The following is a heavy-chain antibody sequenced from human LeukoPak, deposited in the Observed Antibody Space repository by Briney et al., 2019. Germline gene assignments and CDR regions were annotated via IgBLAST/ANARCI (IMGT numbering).Heavy chain of an antibody. CDR3: ARGYYYDSSGYFPSPYYFDY. Sequence: PSETLSLTCTVSGGSISSSSYYWGWIRQPPGKGLEWIGSIYYSGSTNYNPSLKSRVTISVDTSKNQFSLKLSSVTAADTAVYYCARGYYYDSSGYFPSPYYFDYWGQGTLVTVSS. V-gene: IGHV4-39*07. D-gene: IGHD3-22*01. CDR2: IYYSGST. J-gene: IGHJ4*02. CDR1: GGSISSSSYY.